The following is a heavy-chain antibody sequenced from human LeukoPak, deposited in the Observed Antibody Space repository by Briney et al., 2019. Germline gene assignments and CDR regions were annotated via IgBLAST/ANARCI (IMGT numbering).Heavy chain of an antibody. V-gene: IGHV4-59*12. CDR1: GGSISSYY. CDR2: RFYSGST. Sequence: SETLSLTCTVSGGSISSYYWSWIRQPPGKGLECIAYRFYSGSTDYNPSLESRVPISVQTSKEPVTLQLRSVTAADTAVYYCAAVAVIRGGTFFCYWGQGTLVTVPS. CDR3: AAVAVIRGGTFFCY. J-gene: IGHJ4*02. D-gene: IGHD3-10*01.